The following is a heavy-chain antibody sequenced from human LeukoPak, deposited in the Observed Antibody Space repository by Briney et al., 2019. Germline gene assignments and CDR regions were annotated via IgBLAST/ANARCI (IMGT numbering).Heavy chain of an antibody. J-gene: IGHJ3*02. Sequence: VGSLRLSCAASGFTVSSHYMSWVRQAPGKGLEWVSVIYSGGSTYYADSVKGRFTISRDNSKNTLYLQMNSLRAEDTAVYYCARDRGSYPSGAFDIWGQGTVVTVSS. CDR1: GFTVSSHY. CDR3: ARDRGSYPSGAFDI. D-gene: IGHD1-26*01. CDR2: IYSGGST. V-gene: IGHV3-53*01.